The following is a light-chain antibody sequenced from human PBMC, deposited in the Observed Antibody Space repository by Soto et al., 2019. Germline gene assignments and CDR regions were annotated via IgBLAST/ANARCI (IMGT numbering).Light chain of an antibody. CDR1: QSVSNNF. CDR2: GAS. Sequence: ESVLTQSPGTLSLSPGERATLSCRASQSVSNNFLAWYQQKPGQAPRLLIFGASTRAAGFPDRFSGSGSGTDFTLTISRLVPEDFAVYYCQQYGSSPRTFGQGTKVDIK. V-gene: IGKV3-20*01. CDR3: QQYGSSPRT. J-gene: IGKJ1*01.